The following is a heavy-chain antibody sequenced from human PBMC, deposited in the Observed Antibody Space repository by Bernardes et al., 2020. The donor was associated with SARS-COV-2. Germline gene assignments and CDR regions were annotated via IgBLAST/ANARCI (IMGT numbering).Heavy chain of an antibody. D-gene: IGHD3-22*01. J-gene: IGHJ6*02. CDR2: ISYDGSNK. Sequence: GGSLRLSCAASGFTFSSYGMHWVRQAPGKGLEWVAVISYDGSNKYYADSVKGRFTISRDNSKNTLYLQMNSLRAEDTAVYYCAKVGEPSDSFNYDSSGYYPPLPRPIYYYGMDVWGQGTTVTVSS. V-gene: IGHV3-30*18. CDR1: GFTFSSYG. CDR3: AKVGEPSDSFNYDSSGYYPPLPRPIYYYGMDV.